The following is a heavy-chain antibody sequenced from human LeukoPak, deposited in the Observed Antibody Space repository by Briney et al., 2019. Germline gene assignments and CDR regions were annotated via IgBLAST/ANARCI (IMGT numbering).Heavy chain of an antibody. Sequence: GGSLRLSCAASGFTFSSYGMHWVRQAPGKGLEWVAFIRYDGSNKYYADSVKGRFTISRDNSKNTLYLQMNSLRAEDTAVYYCAKAQYCSGGSCSSTLLWFAPSRAVVEHYMDVWGKGTTVTISS. J-gene: IGHJ6*03. CDR2: IRYDGSNK. D-gene: IGHD2-15*01. CDR3: AKAQYCSGGSCSSTLLWFAPSRAVVEHYMDV. V-gene: IGHV3-30*02. CDR1: GFTFSSYG.